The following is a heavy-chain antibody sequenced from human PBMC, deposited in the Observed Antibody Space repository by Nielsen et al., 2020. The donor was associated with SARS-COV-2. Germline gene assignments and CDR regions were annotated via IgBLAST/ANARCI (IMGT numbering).Heavy chain of an antibody. CDR3: ARYSPVNQGDSSGSHGHYYFDY. J-gene: IGHJ4*02. CDR2: IHPSDSYT. D-gene: IGHD6-19*01. V-gene: IGHV5-10-1*01. Sequence: VRQMPGKGLEWMGRIHPSDSYTNYSPSFQGHVTISADKSISTAYLQWSSLKASDTAMYFCARYSPVNQGDSSGSHGHYYFDYWGQGTLVTVSS.